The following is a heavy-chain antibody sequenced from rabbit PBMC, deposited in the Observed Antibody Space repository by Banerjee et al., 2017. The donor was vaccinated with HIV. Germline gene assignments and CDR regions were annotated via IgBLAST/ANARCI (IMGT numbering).Heavy chain of an antibody. J-gene: IGHJ4*01. Sequence: QEQLVESGGGLVQPEGSLTLTCTASGFSFSSSYWICWVRQAPGKGLEWVACIYASSTTKTWYASWAKGRFTISKTSSTTVTLQMTSLTAADTATYFCARDLDNGDDSYGPNLWGPGTLVTVS. V-gene: IGHV1S45*01. CDR2: IYASSTTKT. CDR3: ARDLDNGDDSYGPNL. D-gene: IGHD6-1*01. CDR1: GFSFSSSYW.